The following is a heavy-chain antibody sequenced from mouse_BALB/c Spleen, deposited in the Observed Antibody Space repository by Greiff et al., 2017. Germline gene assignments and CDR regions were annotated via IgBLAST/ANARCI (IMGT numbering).Heavy chain of an antibody. D-gene: IGHD2-10*01. CDR3: ARGAYYGNYAMDY. Sequence: VQGVESGPGLVQPSQSLSITCTVSGFSLTSYGVHWVRQSPGKGLEWLGVIWSGGSTDYNAAFISRLSISKDNSKSQVFFKMNSLQANDTAIYYCARGAYYGNYAMDYWGQGTSVTVSS. CDR2: IWSGGST. CDR1: GFSLTSYG. V-gene: IGHV2-2*02. J-gene: IGHJ4*01.